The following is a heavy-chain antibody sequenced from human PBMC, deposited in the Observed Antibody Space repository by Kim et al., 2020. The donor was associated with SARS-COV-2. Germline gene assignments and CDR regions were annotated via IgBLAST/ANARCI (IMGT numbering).Heavy chain of an antibody. J-gene: IGHJ3*02. Sequence: GGSLRLSCAASGFTFSSYSMNWVRQAPGKGLEWVSSISSSSSYIYYADSVKGRFTISRDNAKNSLYLQMNSLRAEDTAVYYCARGGGSYQVNGAFDIWGQGTMVTVSS. CDR2: ISSSSSYI. V-gene: IGHV3-21*01. CDR1: GFTFSSYS. D-gene: IGHD1-26*01. CDR3: ARGGGSYQVNGAFDI.